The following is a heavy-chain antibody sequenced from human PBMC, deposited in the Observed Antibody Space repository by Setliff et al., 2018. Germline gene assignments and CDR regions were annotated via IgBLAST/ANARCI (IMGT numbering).Heavy chain of an antibody. V-gene: IGHV3-30*02. D-gene: IGHD6-13*01. CDR3: AKRGDSSSWLEY. Sequence: PGGSLRLSCAASGFTFSSYGMHWVRQAPGKGLEWVAFILYDGSNKYYADSVKGRFTISRDDSKKTLYLQMNSLRAEDTAVYCAKRGDSSSWLEYWGQGTLVTVSS. J-gene: IGHJ4*02. CDR1: GFTFSSYG. CDR2: ILYDGSNK.